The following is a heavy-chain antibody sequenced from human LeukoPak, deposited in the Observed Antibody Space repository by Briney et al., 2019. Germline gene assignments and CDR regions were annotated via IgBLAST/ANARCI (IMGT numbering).Heavy chain of an antibody. V-gene: IGHV3-23*01. J-gene: IGHJ4*02. D-gene: IGHD4-17*01. CDR2: ISDSGGST. CDR3: AKEIADGDYGRYYFDY. Sequence: GGSLRLSCAASGFTFSSYAMSWVRQAPGKGLEWVSAISDSGGSTYYADSVKGRFTISRDNSKNTLYLQMNSLRAEDTAVYYCAKEIADGDYGRYYFDYWGQGTLVTVSS. CDR1: GFTFSSYA.